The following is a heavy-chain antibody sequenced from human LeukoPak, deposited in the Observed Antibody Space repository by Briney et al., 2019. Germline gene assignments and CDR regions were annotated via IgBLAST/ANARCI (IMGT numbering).Heavy chain of an antibody. CDR2: IIPIFGTA. Sequence: AASVKVSCKASGGTFTNYAVSWVRQAPGQGLEWMGRIIPIFGTANYAQKFQGRVTITTDESTSTAYMELSSLRSEDTAVYYCARTLNYCSSTSCTWDPVGYWGQGTLVTVSS. D-gene: IGHD2-2*01. CDR3: ARTLNYCSSTSCTWDPVGY. CDR1: GGTFTNYA. V-gene: IGHV1-69*05. J-gene: IGHJ4*02.